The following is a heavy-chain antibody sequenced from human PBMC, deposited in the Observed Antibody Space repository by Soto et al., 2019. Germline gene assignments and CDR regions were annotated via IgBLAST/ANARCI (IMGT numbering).Heavy chain of an antibody. CDR1: GYTFTGYY. CDR2: INPNSGGT. CDR3: ARDRRTVAGSCAPSGSYGLDV. Sequence: ASVKVSCKASGYTFTGYYMHWVRQAPGQELEWMGWINPNSGGTNYAQKFQGWVTMTRDTSISTPYMELSRLISDDTALYYCARDRRTVAGSCAPSGSYGLDVWGQGTPVTVSS. D-gene: IGHD6-19*01. V-gene: IGHV1-2*04. J-gene: IGHJ6*02.